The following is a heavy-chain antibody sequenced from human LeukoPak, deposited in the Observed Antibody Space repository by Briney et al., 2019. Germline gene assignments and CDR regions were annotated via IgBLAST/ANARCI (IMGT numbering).Heavy chain of an antibody. D-gene: IGHD3-3*01. V-gene: IGHV3-23*01. CDR3: AKIYYDFWSGYPYYFDH. CDR1: GFTFRNYA. J-gene: IGHJ4*02. Sequence: GGSLRLSCAASGFTFRNYAMSWVRQAPGKGLEWVSAISGSSVGTYNADSVKGRFTISRDNSKSTLYLQMNSLRADDTAVYYCAKIYYDFWSGYPYYFDHWGQGTLVTVSS. CDR2: ISGSSVGT.